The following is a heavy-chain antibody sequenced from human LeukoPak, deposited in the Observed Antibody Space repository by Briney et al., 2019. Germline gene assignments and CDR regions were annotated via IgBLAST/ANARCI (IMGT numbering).Heavy chain of an antibody. J-gene: IGHJ6*03. Sequence: GGSLRLSCAASGFTFDDYAMHWVRQAPGKGLEWVSLISWDGGSTYYADSVKGRCTISRENSKNSLYLQMNSLRAEDTALYYCAKGPKYYDFWSGYPYYYMDVWGKGTTVTVSS. CDR1: GFTFDDYA. D-gene: IGHD3-3*01. V-gene: IGHV3-43D*03. CDR3: AKGPKYYDFWSGYPYYYMDV. CDR2: ISWDGGST.